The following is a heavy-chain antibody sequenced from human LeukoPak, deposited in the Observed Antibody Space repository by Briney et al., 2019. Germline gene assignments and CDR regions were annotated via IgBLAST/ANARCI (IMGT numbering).Heavy chain of an antibody. V-gene: IGHV1-69*13. J-gene: IGHJ4*02. CDR3: AREGYSSDWSYYYDSSGFFDY. CDR2: IIPVFGTA. Sequence: SVKVSCKASGGTFSSYAISWVRQAPGQGLEWMGGIIPVFGTANYAQKFQGRVTITADESTSTAYMELSSLRSEDTAVYYCAREGYSSDWSYYYDSSGFFDYWGQGTLVTVSS. D-gene: IGHD3-22*01. CDR1: GGTFSSYA.